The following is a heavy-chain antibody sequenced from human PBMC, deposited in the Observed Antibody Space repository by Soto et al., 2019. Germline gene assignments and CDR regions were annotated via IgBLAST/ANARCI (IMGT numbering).Heavy chain of an antibody. V-gene: IGHV4-59*01. J-gene: IGHJ5*02. Sequence: SETLSLTCTVSGVSISSYYWSWIRQPPGKGLEWIGYIYYSGSTNYNPSLKSRVTISVDTSKNQFSLKLSSVTAADTAVYYCARDLPGAFWSGYYTGIGWFDPWGQGTLVTVSS. CDR1: GVSISSYY. D-gene: IGHD3-3*01. CDR2: IYYSGST. CDR3: ARDLPGAFWSGYYTGIGWFDP.